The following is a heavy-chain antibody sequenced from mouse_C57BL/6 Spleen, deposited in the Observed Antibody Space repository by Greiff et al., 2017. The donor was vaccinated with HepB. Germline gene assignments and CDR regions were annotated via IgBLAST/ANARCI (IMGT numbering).Heavy chain of an antibody. J-gene: IGHJ2*01. CDR3: ARKERTGRYFDY. Sequence: VQLKESGPELVKPGASVKISCKASGYSFTGYYMNWVKQSPEKSLEWIGEINPSTGGTTYNQKFKAKATLTVDKSSSTAYMQLKSLTSEDSAVYYCARKERTGRYFDYWGQGTTLTVSS. CDR2: INPSTGGT. V-gene: IGHV1-42*01. D-gene: IGHD4-1*01. CDR1: GYSFTGYY.